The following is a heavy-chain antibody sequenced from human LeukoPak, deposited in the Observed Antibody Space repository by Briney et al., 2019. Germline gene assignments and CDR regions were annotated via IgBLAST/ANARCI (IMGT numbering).Heavy chain of an antibody. CDR2: INHSGST. CDR3: ARRSGGNSDRSGYALDY. J-gene: IGHJ4*02. CDR1: GGSFSGYY. D-gene: IGHD3-22*01. Sequence: SETLSLTCAVSGGSFSGYYWSWIRQPPGKGLEWIGEINHSGSTNYNPSLKSRVTISVDTSKNQFSLKLSSVTAADTAVYYCARRSGGNSDRSGYALDYWGQGTLVTVSS. V-gene: IGHV4-34*01.